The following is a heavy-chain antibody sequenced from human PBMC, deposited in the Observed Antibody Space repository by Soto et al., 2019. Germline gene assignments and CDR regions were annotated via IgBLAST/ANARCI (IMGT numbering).Heavy chain of an antibody. J-gene: IGHJ4*01. CDR2: IIPILDIA. D-gene: IGHD2-15*01. V-gene: IGHV1-69*04. Sequence: SVKVACKAAGGTFSNYAINWVRQAPGQGHEWMGRIIPILDIANYAQKFRGRVTITADKSTSTASMELSSLRSEDTAVYYCAGVLEGGGNSQCYYDFWG. CDR1: GGTFSNYA. CDR3: AGVLEGGGNSQCYYDF.